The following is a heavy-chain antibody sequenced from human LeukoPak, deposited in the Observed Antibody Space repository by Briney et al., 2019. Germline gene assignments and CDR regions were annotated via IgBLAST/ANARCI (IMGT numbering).Heavy chain of an antibody. CDR1: GFTFSSYG. J-gene: IGHJ4*02. D-gene: IGHD3-22*01. CDR3: ARDADYDSSGYYLDY. V-gene: IGHV3-33*01. CDR2: IWYDGSSK. Sequence: GRSLRLSCAASGFTFSSYGMHWVRQAPGKGLEWVAVIWYDGSSKYYADSVKGRFTISRDNSKNTLYLQMNSMRAEDTAVYYCARDADYDSSGYYLDYWGQGTLVTVSS.